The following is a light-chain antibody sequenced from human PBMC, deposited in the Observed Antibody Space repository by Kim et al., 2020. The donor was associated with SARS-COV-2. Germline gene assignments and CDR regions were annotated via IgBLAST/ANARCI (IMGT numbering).Light chain of an antibody. CDR2: DVS. Sequence: SVTISCTGTSSDVGGYNYVSWYQQYPGKAPKLMIYDVSKRPSGVPDRFSGSKSGNTASLTISGLQAEDEADYYCCSYAGGYTQVAFVGGTQLTVL. J-gene: IGLJ2*01. CDR3: CSYAGGYTQVA. CDR1: SSDVGGYNY. V-gene: IGLV2-11*01.